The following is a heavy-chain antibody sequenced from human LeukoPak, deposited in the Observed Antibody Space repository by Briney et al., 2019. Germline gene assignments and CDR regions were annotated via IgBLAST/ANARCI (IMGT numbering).Heavy chain of an antibody. J-gene: IGHJ5*02. CDR1: GFTFSSYA. D-gene: IGHD6-25*01. CDR3: AKVLTAAGLDL. V-gene: IGHV4-38-2*01. CDR2: IHDDGRT. Sequence: GSLRLSCAASGFTFSSYAMSWVRQPPGKGLEWLANIHDDGRTAPNPSLRSRLTISQDGSKNQFSLKVSSVTAADTAFYYCAKVLTAAGLDLWGQGILVTVSS.